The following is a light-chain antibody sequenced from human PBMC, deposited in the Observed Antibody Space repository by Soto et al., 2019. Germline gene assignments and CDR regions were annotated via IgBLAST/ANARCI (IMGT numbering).Light chain of an antibody. CDR1: QTLRTW. V-gene: IGKV1-5*01. J-gene: IGKJ4*01. Sequence: DIQMTQSPSTLSASVGDRVTITCRASQTLRTWLAWYQQKPGKAPKLLIYDVSILQSGVPSRFSGSGSGTEFTLTISSLQPDDFATYYYQQYNGSPLTFGGGTKVEIK. CDR3: QQYNGSPLT. CDR2: DVS.